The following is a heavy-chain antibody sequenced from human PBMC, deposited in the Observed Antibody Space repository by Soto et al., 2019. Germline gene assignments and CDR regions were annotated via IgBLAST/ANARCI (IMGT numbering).Heavy chain of an antibody. Sequence: EVQLLESGGGLVQPGGSLRLSCAASGFTFSSYAMSWVRQAPGKGLEWVSAISGSGGSTYYADSVKGRFTISRDNSKNTLYLQMNSLRAADTAVYYCAKRLGAMIVVVSVYFDYWGQGTLVTVSS. CDR2: ISGSGGST. J-gene: IGHJ4*02. V-gene: IGHV3-23*01. CDR1: GFTFSSYA. D-gene: IGHD3-22*01. CDR3: AKRLGAMIVVVSVYFDY.